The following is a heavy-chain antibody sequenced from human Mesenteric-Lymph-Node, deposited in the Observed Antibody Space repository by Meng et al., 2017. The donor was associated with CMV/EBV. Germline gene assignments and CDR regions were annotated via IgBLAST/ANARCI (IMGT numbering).Heavy chain of an antibody. D-gene: IGHD2-2*01. Sequence: KVSCKASGYPSTTYCISCVRQAPGQGLEWMGWINTNNGNTNYVPRLQGRVSMTTDTSTSTAYMELRSLRSDDTAVYYCARGQYPLGYWGQGTLVTVSS. J-gene: IGHJ4*02. CDR1: GYPSTTYC. V-gene: IGHV1-18*04. CDR2: INTNNGNT. CDR3: ARGQYPLGY.